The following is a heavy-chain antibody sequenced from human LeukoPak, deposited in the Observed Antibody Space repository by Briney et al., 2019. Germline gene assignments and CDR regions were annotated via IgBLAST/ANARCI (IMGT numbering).Heavy chain of an antibody. CDR1: GFTFGDYA. CDR2: IRSKAYGGTT. D-gene: IGHD5-12*01. Sequence: TGGSLRLSCTASGFTFGDYAMSWFRQAPGKGLEWVGFIRSKAYGGTTEYAASVKGRFTISRDDSKSIAYLKMNSLKTEDTAVYYCTRERILSSSNSGYEGGPSDYWGQGTLVTVSS. V-gene: IGHV3-49*03. CDR3: TRERILSSSNSGYEGGPSDY. J-gene: IGHJ4*02.